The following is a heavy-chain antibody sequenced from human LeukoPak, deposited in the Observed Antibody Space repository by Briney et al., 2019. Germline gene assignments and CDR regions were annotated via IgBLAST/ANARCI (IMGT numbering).Heavy chain of an antibody. CDR2: IYYSGST. CDR1: GGSISSYY. CDR3: ARGGGTTGTTCAFDI. J-gene: IGHJ3*02. D-gene: IGHD1-1*01. Sequence: SETLSLTCTVSGGSISSYYWSWIRQPPGKGLEWIGYIYYSGSTNYNPSLKSRVTISVDTSKNQFSLKLSSVTAADTAVYYCARGGGTTGTTCAFDIWGQGTMVTVSS. V-gene: IGHV4-59*01.